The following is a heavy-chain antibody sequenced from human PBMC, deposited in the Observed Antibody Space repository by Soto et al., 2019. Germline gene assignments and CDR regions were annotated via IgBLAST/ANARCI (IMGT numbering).Heavy chain of an antibody. V-gene: IGHV3-23*01. CDR2: YGGSGGSR. D-gene: IGHD3-10*01. Sequence: DVQLLESGGGLVQWGGSLRLSCVTSGFTFSTYGMTWVRQAPGKGLEWVSYGGSGGSRYYAESAKGRFTISRDNSKNTLYLEMNSLRAEDTATYSCVKFRGRAYPYYYMDVWGKGTTVTVSS. CDR3: VKFRGRAYPYYYMDV. J-gene: IGHJ6*03. CDR1: GFTFSTYG.